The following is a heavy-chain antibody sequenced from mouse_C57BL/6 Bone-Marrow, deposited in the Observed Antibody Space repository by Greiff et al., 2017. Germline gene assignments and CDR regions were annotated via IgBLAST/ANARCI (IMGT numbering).Heavy chain of an antibody. D-gene: IGHD2-4*01. CDR3: ARSIYDYDEGFDY. V-gene: IGHV1-59*01. Sequence: QVQLQQPGAELVRPGTSVKLSCKASGYTFTSYWMHWVKQRPGQGLEWIGVIDPSDSYTNYNQKFKGKATLTVDTSSSTAYMQLSSLTSEDSAVYYCARSIYDYDEGFDYWGQGTTLTGSS. CDR2: IDPSDSYT. J-gene: IGHJ2*01. CDR1: GYTFTSYW.